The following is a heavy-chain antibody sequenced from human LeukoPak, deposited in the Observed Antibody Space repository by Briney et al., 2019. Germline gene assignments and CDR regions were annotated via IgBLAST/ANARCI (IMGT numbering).Heavy chain of an antibody. D-gene: IGHD1-26*01. V-gene: IGHV1-18*01. J-gene: IGHJ4*02. Sequence: GASVNVSCKASGYTFTSYGISWVRQAPGQGLAGMGWISAYNGNRNYAQKLQGRVTMTTDTSTSTAYMELRSLRSDDTAVYYCARDYRGRWEPTEFDYWGQGTLVTVSS. CDR1: GYTFTSYG. CDR3: ARDYRGRWEPTEFDY. CDR2: ISAYNGNR.